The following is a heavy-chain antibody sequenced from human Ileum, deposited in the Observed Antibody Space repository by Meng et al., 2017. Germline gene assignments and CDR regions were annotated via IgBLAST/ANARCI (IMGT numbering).Heavy chain of an antibody. J-gene: IGHJ4*02. CDR2: IDHSGST. Sequence: GSLRLSCDVYGGSFSGYYWSWIRQPPGKGLEWIGEIDHSGSTNLNPSLKSRVTISVDTSKNQFSLKMSSVTAADTAVYYCARGYSLWAYWGQGTLVTVSS. V-gene: IGHV4-34*01. CDR3: ARGYSLWAY. D-gene: IGHD5-18*01. CDR1: GGSFSGYY.